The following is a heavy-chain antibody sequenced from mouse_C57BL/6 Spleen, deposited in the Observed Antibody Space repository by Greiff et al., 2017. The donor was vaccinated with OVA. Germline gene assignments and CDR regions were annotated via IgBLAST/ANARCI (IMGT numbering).Heavy chain of an antibody. Sequence: VQLQQSGPELVKPGASVKMSCKASGYTFTDYNMHWVKQSHGKSLEWIGYINPNNGGTSYNQKFKGKATLTVNKSSSTAYMELRSLTSEDSAVYYCARSYYYGSSPYWYFDVWGTGTTVTVSS. CDR3: ARSYYYGSSPYWYFDV. J-gene: IGHJ1*03. V-gene: IGHV1-22*01. D-gene: IGHD1-1*01. CDR2: INPNNGGT. CDR1: GYTFTDYN.